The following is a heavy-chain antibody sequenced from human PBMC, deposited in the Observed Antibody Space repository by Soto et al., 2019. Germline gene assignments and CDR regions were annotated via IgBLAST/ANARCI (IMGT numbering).Heavy chain of an antibody. D-gene: IGHD4-17*01. CDR2: IYYSGNT. CDR3: AVTTVTTEDY. CDR1: GGSVSSGSYY. V-gene: IGHV4-61*01. Sequence: TSETLSLTCTVSGGSVSSGSYYWSWIRQPPGKGLEWIGYIYYSGNTNYNPSLKSRVTISVDTSKNQFSLKLSSVTAADTAVYYCAVTTVTTEDYWGQGTLVTVSS. J-gene: IGHJ4*02.